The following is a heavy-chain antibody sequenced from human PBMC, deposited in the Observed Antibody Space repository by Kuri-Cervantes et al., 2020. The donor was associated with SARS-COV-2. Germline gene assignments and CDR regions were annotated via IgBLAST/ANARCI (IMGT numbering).Heavy chain of an antibody. CDR2: INPSGGST. D-gene: IGHD3-3*01. Sequence: ASVKVSCKASGYTFTSYYMHWVRQAPGQGLEWMGIINPSGGSTSYAQKFQGRVTMTRDTSTSTAYMELSSLRSEDTAVYYCARDTSVRDFWSTLYYYGMDVWGQGTTVTVSS. J-gene: IGHJ6*02. V-gene: IGHV1-46*01. CDR1: GYTFTSYY. CDR3: ARDTSVRDFWSTLYYYGMDV.